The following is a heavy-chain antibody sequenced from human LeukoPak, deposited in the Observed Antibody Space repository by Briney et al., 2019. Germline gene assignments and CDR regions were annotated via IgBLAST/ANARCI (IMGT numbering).Heavy chain of an antibody. CDR2: IIPIFGTA. J-gene: IGHJ3*02. D-gene: IGHD2-15*01. CDR3: ARDSGDCSGPWYAFDI. Sequence: SVKVSCKASGGTFSSYAISWVRQAPGQGLEWMGRIIPIFGTANYAQKFQGRVTITADESTSTAYMELSSLRSEDTAVYYCARDSGDCSGPWYAFDIWGQGTMVTVSS. V-gene: IGHV1-69*13. CDR1: GGTFSSYA.